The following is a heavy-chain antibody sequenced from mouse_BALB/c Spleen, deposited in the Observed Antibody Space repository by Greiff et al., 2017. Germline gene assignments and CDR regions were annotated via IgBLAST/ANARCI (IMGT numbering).Heavy chain of an antibody. Sequence: VKLQESGPQLVRPGASVKISCKASGYTFTSYDINWVKQRPGQGLEWIGWIYPGDGSTKYNEKFKGKATLTADKSSSTAYMQLSSLTSENSAVYFCARSYDGYLGWFAYWGQGSLVTVAA. CDR3: ARSYDGYLGWFAY. D-gene: IGHD2-3*01. CDR2: IYPGDGST. J-gene: IGHJ3*01. CDR1: GYTFTSYD. V-gene: IGHV1S56*01.